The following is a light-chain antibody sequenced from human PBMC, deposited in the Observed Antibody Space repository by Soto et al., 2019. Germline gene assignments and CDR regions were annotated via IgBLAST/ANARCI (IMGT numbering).Light chain of an antibody. CDR3: QQANSFPLT. V-gene: IGKV1-39*01. J-gene: IGKJ4*01. Sequence: DIQMTQSPYSLSASVGDRVTITCRASQSISRYLNWYQQKPGKAPKLLIYAASSLQSGVPSRFSGSGSGTDFTLTISSLQPEDFATYYCQQANSFPLTFGGGTKVDIK. CDR2: AAS. CDR1: QSISRY.